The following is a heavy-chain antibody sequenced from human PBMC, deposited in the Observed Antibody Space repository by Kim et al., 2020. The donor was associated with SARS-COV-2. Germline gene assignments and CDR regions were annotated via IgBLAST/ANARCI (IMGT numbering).Heavy chain of an antibody. CDR2: FHPEDGET. Sequence: ASVKVSCKVSGYSLTDLSIHWVRQAPGKGLEWMGGFHPEDGETIYAQNFQGRVTMTEDTSTDTAYMELRSLSSEDTAVYYCATDQPYFTSDAWSGLDFWGQGTTVAVSS. D-gene: IGHD6-25*01. J-gene: IGHJ6*02. CDR3: ATDQPYFTSDAWSGLDF. CDR1: GYSLTDLS. V-gene: IGHV1-24*01.